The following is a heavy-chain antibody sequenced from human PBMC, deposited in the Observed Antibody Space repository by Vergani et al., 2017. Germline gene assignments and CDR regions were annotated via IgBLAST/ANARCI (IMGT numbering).Heavy chain of an antibody. J-gene: IGHJ6*03. CDR1: GQSISSGYY. D-gene: IGHD6-25*01. Sequence: QGQLQESGPGLVKPSETLSLTCAVSGQSISSGYYWGWIRQPPRKGLEWIGYIFYSGTTYDNPSLRSRLTISVDTSQNQFSLKLRSVTAADTAVYYCARVDTQVPATSHFYYMDVWGKGTTVVVSS. CDR3: ARVDTQVPATSHFYYMDV. V-gene: IGHV4-38-2*01. CDR2: IFYSGTT.